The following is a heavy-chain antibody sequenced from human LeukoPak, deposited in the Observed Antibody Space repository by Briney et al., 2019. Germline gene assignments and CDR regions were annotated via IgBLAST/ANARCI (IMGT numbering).Heavy chain of an antibody. D-gene: IGHD6-6*01. J-gene: IGHJ6*02. CDR1: GFTFSSYA. CDR3: AKPTGHSSSSFSGKAYYYGMDV. CDR2: ISGSGGST. Sequence: GGSLRLSCAASGFTFSSYAMSWVRQAPGKGLEWVSAISGSGGSTYYADSVKGRFTISRDNSKNTLYLQMNSLRAEDTAVYYCAKPTGHSSSSFSGKAYYYGMDVWGQGTTVTVSS. V-gene: IGHV3-23*01.